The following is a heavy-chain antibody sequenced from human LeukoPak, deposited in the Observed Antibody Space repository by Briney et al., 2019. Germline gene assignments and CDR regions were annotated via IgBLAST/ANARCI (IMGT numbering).Heavy chain of an antibody. Sequence: SETLSLTCTVSGGSISSYYWSLIRQPPGKGLEWLGYIYYSGSTNYNPSLKSRVTISVDTSKNQFSLKLSSVTAADTAVYYCARVKLARYSVDAFDIWGQGTMVTVSS. CDR3: ARVKLARYSVDAFDI. D-gene: IGHD2-15*01. J-gene: IGHJ3*02. CDR2: IYYSGST. CDR1: GGSISSYY. V-gene: IGHV4-59*01.